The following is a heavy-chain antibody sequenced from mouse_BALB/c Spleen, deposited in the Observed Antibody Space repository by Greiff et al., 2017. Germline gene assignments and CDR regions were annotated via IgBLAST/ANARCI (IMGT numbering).Heavy chain of an antibody. CDR2: INPSSGYT. CDR3: ARDENWDEGYFDV. V-gene: IGHV1-4*01. Sequence: VQLQQSAAELARPGASVKMSCKASGYTFTSYTMHWVKQRPGQGLEWIGYINPSSGYTNYNQKFKDKATLTADKSSSTAYMQLSSLTSEDSAVYYCARDENWDEGYFDVWGAGTTVTVSS. D-gene: IGHD4-1*01. J-gene: IGHJ1*01. CDR1: GYTFTSYT.